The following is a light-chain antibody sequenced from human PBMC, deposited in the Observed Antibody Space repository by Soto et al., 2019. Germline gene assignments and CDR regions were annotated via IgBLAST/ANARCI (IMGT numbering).Light chain of an antibody. CDR3: CSYAGDFYV. Sequence: QSALTQPRSVSGSPGQSVAISCTGTTSDVGGHDYVSWHQQHPGKAPELIIFDVSKRPSGVPDRFSGSKSGNTASLTITGLQAEDEADYFCCSYAGDFYVFGSGTKLTVL. CDR1: TSDVGGHDY. V-gene: IGLV2-11*01. CDR2: DVS. J-gene: IGLJ1*01.